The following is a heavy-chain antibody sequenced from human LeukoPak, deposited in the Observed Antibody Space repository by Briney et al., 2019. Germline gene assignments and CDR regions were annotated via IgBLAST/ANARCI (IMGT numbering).Heavy chain of an antibody. CDR2: IYSGGST. V-gene: IGHV3-53*01. D-gene: IGHD4-23*01. Sequence: GGSLRLSCAASGFTVSSNYMSWVRQAPGKGLEWVSVIYSGGSTYYADSVKGRFTISRDNSKNTLYLQMNSLRAEDTAVYYCANYGGNSSYCYYYGMDVWGQGTTVTVSS. J-gene: IGHJ6*02. CDR1: GFTVSSNY. CDR3: ANYGGNSSYCYYYGMDV.